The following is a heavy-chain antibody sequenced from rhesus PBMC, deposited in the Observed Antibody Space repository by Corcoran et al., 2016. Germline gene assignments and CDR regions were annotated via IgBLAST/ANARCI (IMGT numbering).Heavy chain of an antibody. D-gene: IGHD3-34*01. CDR2: INGNSGST. V-gene: IGHV4-80*01. Sequence: QVQLQESGPGLVKPSETLSLTCAVSGASIRSYWWNWIRPPPGKGLEWIGEINGNSGSTNYNPSLKSRVTISKDASKNQFSLKLSSVTAADTAVYYCARVGWGEYYEDYWGQGVLVTVSS. CDR1: GASIRSYW. J-gene: IGHJ4*01. CDR3: ARVGWGEYYEDY.